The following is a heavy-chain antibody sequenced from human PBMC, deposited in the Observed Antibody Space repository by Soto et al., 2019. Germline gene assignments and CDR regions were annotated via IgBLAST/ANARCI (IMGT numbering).Heavy chain of an antibody. Sequence: VGSLRLSCADSGGSCIGYGMHWVRQATGKGLEWVTVISYDGNNKYYADSVKGRFTISRDNSKNTLYLQMNSLIVEDTAMYYCARDRVAYCSTDSCHDSPFDPWGQGTLVTVSS. CDR2: ISYDGNNK. CDR1: GGSCIGYG. CDR3: ARDRVAYCSTDSCHDSPFDP. V-gene: IGHV3-30*03. J-gene: IGHJ5*02. D-gene: IGHD2-2*01.